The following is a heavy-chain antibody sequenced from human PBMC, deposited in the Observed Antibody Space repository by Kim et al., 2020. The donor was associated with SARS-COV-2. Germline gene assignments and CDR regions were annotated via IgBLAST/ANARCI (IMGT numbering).Heavy chain of an antibody. Sequence: SETLSLTCTVSGYSISSGYYWGWIRQPPGTGLEWIGSIYHSGSTYYNPSLKSRVTISVDTSKNQFSLKLSSVTAADTAVYYCARPYYYDSSGYPYYFDYWGQGTLVTVSS. CDR1: GYSISSGYY. CDR3: ARPYYYDSSGYPYYFDY. D-gene: IGHD3-22*01. CDR2: IYHSGST. J-gene: IGHJ4*02. V-gene: IGHV4-38-2*02.